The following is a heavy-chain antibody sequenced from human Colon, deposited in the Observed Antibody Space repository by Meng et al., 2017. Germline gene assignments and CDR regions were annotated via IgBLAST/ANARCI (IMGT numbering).Heavy chain of an antibody. CDR2: GST. J-gene: IGHJ4*02. CDR3: ARDNWGSLDY. CDR1: GASVSDTNYA. V-gene: IGHV4-61*01. Sequence: GQRQESGRGRVRPSETLPLTCTVSGASVSDTNYAWSWIRQPPGKGLEWIGYGSTNHNPSLKSRVTISVDTSKNQFSLTLNSVTAADTAVYYCARDNWGSLDYWGQGTLVTVSS. D-gene: IGHD7-27*01.